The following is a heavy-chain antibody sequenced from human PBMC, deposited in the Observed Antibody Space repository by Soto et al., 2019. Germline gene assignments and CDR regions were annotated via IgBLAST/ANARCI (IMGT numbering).Heavy chain of an antibody. D-gene: IGHD5-12*01. J-gene: IGHJ6*02. CDR1: GFSLSTSGMC. Sequence: ESGPTLVNPTQTLTLTCTFSGFSLSTSGMCVSWIRQPPGKALEWLALIDWDDDKYYSTSLKTRLTISKDTSKNQVVLTMTNMDPVDTATYYCARIRSGYDSLRYYYYGMDVWGQGTTVTVSS. CDR3: ARIRSGYDSLRYYYYGMDV. CDR2: IDWDDDK. V-gene: IGHV2-70*01.